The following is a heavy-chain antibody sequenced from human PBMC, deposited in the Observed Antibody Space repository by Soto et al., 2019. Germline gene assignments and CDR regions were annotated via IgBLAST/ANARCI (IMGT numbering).Heavy chain of an antibody. V-gene: IGHV4-34*01. CDR2: INHSGST. CDR3: ARDCSGGSCYAPGFDY. J-gene: IGHJ4*02. CDR1: GGSFSGYY. D-gene: IGHD2-15*01. Sequence: SETLSLTCAVYGGSFSGYYWSWIRQPPGKGLEWIGEINHSGSTNYNPSLKSRDTISVDTSKNQFSLKLSSVTAADTAVYYCARDCSGGSCYAPGFDYWGQGTLVTVSS.